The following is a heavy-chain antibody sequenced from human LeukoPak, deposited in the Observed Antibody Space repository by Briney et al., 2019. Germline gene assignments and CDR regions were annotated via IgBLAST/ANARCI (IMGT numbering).Heavy chain of an antibody. J-gene: IGHJ4*02. Sequence: SETLSLTCTVSGGSISSYYWSWIRQPPGKGLEWIGYIYYSGSTNYNPSLKSRVTISVGTSKNQLSLKLSSVTAADTAVYYCARVRETYYDYVWGSYRSPEYYFDYWGQGTLVTVSS. CDR1: GGSISSYY. CDR3: ARVRETYYDYVWGSYRSPEYYFDY. V-gene: IGHV4-59*01. CDR2: IYYSGST. D-gene: IGHD3-16*02.